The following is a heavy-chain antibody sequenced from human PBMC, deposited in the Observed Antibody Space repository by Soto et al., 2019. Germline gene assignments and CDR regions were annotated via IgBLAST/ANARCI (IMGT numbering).Heavy chain of an antibody. CDR3: ARGPYDILTGQLDY. V-gene: IGHV1-69*12. J-gene: IGHJ4*02. Sequence: QVQLVQSGAEVKKPGSSVKVSCKASGGTFSSYAISWVRQAPGQGLEWMGGIIPIFGTANYAQKFQGRVTITADESTSTAYMELSGLRSEDTAVYYCARGPYDILTGQLDYWGQGTLVTVSS. CDR2: IIPIFGTA. CDR1: GGTFSSYA. D-gene: IGHD3-9*01.